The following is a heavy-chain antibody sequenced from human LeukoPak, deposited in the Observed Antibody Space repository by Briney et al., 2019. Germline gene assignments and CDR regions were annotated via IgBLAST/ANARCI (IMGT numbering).Heavy chain of an antibody. CDR1: GYTFTSYD. J-gene: IGHJ4*02. CDR2: ISAYNGNT. CDR3: ARDRTTGTRPLGY. Sequence: ASVKVSCKASGYTFTSYDINWVRQATGQGLEWMGWISAYNGNTNYAQKLQGRVTMTTDTSTSTAYMELRSLRSDDTAVYYCARDRTTGTRPLGYWGQGTLVTVSS. D-gene: IGHD1-1*01. V-gene: IGHV1-18*01.